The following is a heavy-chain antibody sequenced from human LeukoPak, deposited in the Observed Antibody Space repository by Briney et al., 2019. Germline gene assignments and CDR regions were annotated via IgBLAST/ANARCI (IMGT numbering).Heavy chain of an antibody. V-gene: IGHV3-23*01. CDR3: AKDLLVPDILTGYSQHYYYYGMDV. D-gene: IGHD3-9*01. J-gene: IGHJ6*02. Sequence: PGGSLRLSCAASGFTFSSYAMSWVRQAPGKGLEWVSAISGSGGSTYYADSVKGRFTISRDNSKNTLYLQMNSLRAEDTAVYYCAKDLLVPDILTGYSQHYYYYGMDVWGQGTTVTVSS. CDR2: ISGSGGST. CDR1: GFTFSSYA.